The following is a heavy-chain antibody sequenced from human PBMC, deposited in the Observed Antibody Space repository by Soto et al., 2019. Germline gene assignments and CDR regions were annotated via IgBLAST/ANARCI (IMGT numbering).Heavy chain of an antibody. D-gene: IGHD3-3*01. CDR2: IYYSGST. J-gene: IGHJ4*02. CDR3: AGSSYYDFWSGYYSVDY. CDR1: GGSISSSSYY. Sequence: SETLSLTCTVSGGSISSSSYYWGWIRQPPGKGLEWIGSIYYSGSTYYNPSLKSRVTISVDTSKNQFSLKLSSVTAADTAVYYCAGSSYYDFWSGYYSVDYWGQGTLVTVSS. V-gene: IGHV4-39*01.